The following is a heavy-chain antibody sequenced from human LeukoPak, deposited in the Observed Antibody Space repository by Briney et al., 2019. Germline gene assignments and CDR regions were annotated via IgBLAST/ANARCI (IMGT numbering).Heavy chain of an antibody. Sequence: GGSLRLSCAASGFTFSSYSMNWVRQAPGKGLEWVSSISSSSSYIYYADSVKGRFTISRDNAKNSLYLQMNSLRAEDTAVYYCARGRLAGTGFDYWGQGTLVTVSS. J-gene: IGHJ4*02. CDR1: GFTFSSYS. CDR2: ISSSSSYI. D-gene: IGHD1-14*01. CDR3: ARGRLAGTGFDY. V-gene: IGHV3-21*01.